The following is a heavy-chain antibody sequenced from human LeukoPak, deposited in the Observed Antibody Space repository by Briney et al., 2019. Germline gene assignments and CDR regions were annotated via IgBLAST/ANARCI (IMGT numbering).Heavy chain of an antibody. J-gene: IGHJ5*02. CDR3: ARDFRDGYSPGFDP. Sequence: SQTLSLTCAISGDSVSSNSAAWNWIRQSPSRGLEWLGRTYFRSNWFNDYAVSVKGRITINPDTSKNQFSLQLNSVTPEDTAVYYCARDFRDGYSPGFDPWGQGTLVTVSS. CDR1: GDSVSSNSAA. V-gene: IGHV6-1*01. CDR2: TYFRSNWFN. D-gene: IGHD5-24*01.